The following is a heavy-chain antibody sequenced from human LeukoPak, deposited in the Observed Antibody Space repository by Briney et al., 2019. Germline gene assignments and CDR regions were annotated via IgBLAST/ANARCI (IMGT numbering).Heavy chain of an antibody. V-gene: IGHV3-21*01. CDR1: GFTFSSYS. D-gene: IGHD6-19*01. CDR3: AGSSGWPPFDY. CDR2: ISSSSNYI. J-gene: IGHJ4*02. Sequence: GGSLRLSCAASGFTFSSYSMHWVRQAPGKGLDWVSSISSSSNYIYYADSVKGRFTISRDNAKKSLYLQMNSLRAEDTAVYYCAGSSGWPPFDYWGEGTLVTVSS.